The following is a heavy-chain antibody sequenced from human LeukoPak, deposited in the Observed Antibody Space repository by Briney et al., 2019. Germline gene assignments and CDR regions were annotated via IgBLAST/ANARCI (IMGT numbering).Heavy chain of an antibody. V-gene: IGHV3-53*04. J-gene: IGHJ6*02. CDR3: ARAPHTTYMTYYYYGMDV. D-gene: IGHD1-1*01. CDR2: IYSGGST. CDR1: GFTVSSNY. Sequence: GGSLRLSCAASGFTVSSNYMSWVRQAPGKGLEWVSVIYSGGSTYYADSVKGRFTISRHDSKNTLYLQMNSLRAEDTAVYYCARAPHTTYMTYYYYGMDVWGQGTTVTVSS.